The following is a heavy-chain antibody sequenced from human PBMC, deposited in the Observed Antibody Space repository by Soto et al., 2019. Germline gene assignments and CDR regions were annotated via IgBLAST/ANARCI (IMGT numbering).Heavy chain of an antibody. CDR3: ARDPIAAAGSWSDVFDP. J-gene: IGHJ5*02. D-gene: IGHD6-13*01. V-gene: IGHV1-2*02. CDR1: GYTFTGYY. CDR2: INPNSGGT. Sequence: QVQLVQSGAEVKKPGASVKVSCKASGYTFTGYYMHWVRQAPGQGLEWMGWINPNSGGTNYAQKFQGRVTMTRDTSIITAYMELSRLRSDDTAVYYCARDPIAAAGSWSDVFDPWGQGTLVTVSS.